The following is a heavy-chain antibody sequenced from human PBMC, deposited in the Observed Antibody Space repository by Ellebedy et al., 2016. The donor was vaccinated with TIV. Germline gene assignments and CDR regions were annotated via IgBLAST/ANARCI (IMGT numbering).Heavy chain of an antibody. J-gene: IGHJ4*02. CDR1: GFTFSNYW. D-gene: IGHD5-12*01. CDR3: ARDESVATMADY. CDR2: INQDGSQK. V-gene: IGHV3-7*01. Sequence: LSLTXXASGFTFSNYWMSWVRQAPGEGLEWVANINQDGSQKYHVGSVKGRFTVSRDNAKNSLDLQMNSLRVEDTAVYYCARDESVATMADYWGQGTLVTVSS.